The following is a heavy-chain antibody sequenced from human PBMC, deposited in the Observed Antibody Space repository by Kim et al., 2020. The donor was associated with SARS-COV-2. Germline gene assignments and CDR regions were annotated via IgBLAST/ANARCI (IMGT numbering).Heavy chain of an antibody. Sequence: KGRFTISRDNAKNSLYLQMNSLRAEDTAVYYCARAGALRYFDWPNDAFDIWGQGTMVTVSS. J-gene: IGHJ3*02. D-gene: IGHD3-9*01. CDR3: ARAGALRYFDWPNDAFDI. V-gene: IGHV3-11*06.